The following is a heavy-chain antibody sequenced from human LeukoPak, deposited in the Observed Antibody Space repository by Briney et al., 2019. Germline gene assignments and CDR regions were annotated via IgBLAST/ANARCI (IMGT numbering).Heavy chain of an antibody. V-gene: IGHV1-18*01. Sequence: GASVKVSCKASGYTFTSYGVSWVRQAPGQGLEWMGWINAYNGDTHYAQNLQGRLTMTTDTSTSTAFMELRSLRPDDTAVYYCARWGLVAPGTYYYYYMDVWGRGTTVTVSS. J-gene: IGHJ6*03. CDR3: ARWGLVAPGTYYYYYMDV. CDR2: INAYNGDT. D-gene: IGHD2-2*01. CDR1: GYTFTSYG.